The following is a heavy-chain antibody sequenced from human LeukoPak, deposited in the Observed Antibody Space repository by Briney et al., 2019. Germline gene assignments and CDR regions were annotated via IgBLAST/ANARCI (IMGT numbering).Heavy chain of an antibody. D-gene: IGHD1-26*01. V-gene: IGHV4-39*01. CDR3: AKSGGYGLIDY. J-gene: IGHJ4*02. CDR2: IYHSGST. CDR1: GGSISSSSYY. Sequence: PSETLSLTCTVSGGSISSSSYYWGWIRQPPGKGLEWIGSIYHSGSTYYNPSLQSRVTISIETSKNQFSLRLNSVTAADTAMYYCAKSGGYGLIDYWGQGTLVTVSS.